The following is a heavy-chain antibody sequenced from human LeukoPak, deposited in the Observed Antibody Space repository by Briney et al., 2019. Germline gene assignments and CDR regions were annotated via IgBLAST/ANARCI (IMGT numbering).Heavy chain of an antibody. Sequence: GGSLRLSCAASGFTFSSYAMHWVRQAPGKGLEWVAVISYDGSNKYYADSVKGRFTISRDNSKNTLYLQMNSLRAEDTAVYYCAPWNYYDSSGLGPDYWGQGTLVTVSS. D-gene: IGHD3-22*01. CDR3: APWNYYDSSGLGPDY. CDR2: ISYDGSNK. CDR1: GFTFSSYA. V-gene: IGHV3-30*04. J-gene: IGHJ4*02.